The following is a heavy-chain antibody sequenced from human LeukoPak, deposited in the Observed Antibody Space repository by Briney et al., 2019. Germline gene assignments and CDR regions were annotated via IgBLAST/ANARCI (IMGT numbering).Heavy chain of an antibody. Sequence: ASVKVSCKASGYTFTGYNMHWVRQAPGQGLEWMGWINPNSVGTNYAQNFQGRVTMTRDTSISTAYMELSRLRSDDTAVYYCARDPRDGAAGYNWFDPWGQGTLVTVSS. V-gene: IGHV1-2*02. J-gene: IGHJ5*02. D-gene: IGHD6-13*01. CDR1: GYTFTGYN. CDR3: ARDPRDGAAGYNWFDP. CDR2: INPNSVGT.